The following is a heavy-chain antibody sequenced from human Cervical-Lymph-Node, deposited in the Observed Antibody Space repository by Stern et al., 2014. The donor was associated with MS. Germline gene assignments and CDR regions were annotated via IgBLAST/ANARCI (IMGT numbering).Heavy chain of an antibody. CDR3: TTLDRSYPDYYDGMDV. CDR1: GFTFRTAW. V-gene: IGHV3-15*01. Sequence: DVQLVESGGGLVKPGGSLRLSCAASGFTFRTAWMTWIRQAPGQGLEWVGRITSKTDGGTTDYAAPVKGRFTISRDDSKNTLYLQMNSLKTEDTAVYYCTTLDRSYPDYYDGMDVWGQGTTVTVSS. D-gene: IGHD1-26*01. CDR2: ITSKTDGGTT. J-gene: IGHJ6*02.